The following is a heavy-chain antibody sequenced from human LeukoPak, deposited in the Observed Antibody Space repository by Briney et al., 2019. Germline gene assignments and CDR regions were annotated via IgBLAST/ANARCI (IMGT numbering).Heavy chain of an antibody. V-gene: IGHV3-7*03. CDR1: GVTLSNYW. CDR2: INPDESEK. D-gene: IGHD6-19*01. CDR3: ARFRTVAGNPLDY. Sequence: GGSLRLSCAASGVTLSNYWMSWVRQAPGRGLEWVANINPDESEKYYEDSVKGRFTISRDNADNSLYLHMNTLRAEDTAVYYCARFRTVAGNPLDYWGQGTLVTVSS. J-gene: IGHJ4*02.